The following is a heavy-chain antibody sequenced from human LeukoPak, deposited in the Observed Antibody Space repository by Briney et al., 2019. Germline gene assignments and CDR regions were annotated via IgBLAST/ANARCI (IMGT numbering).Heavy chain of an antibody. D-gene: IGHD3-22*01. CDR2: ISGSGGST. J-gene: IGHJ4*02. V-gene: IGHV3-23*01. Sequence: RGSLRLSCAASGFTFSSYAMSWVRQAPGKGLEWVSAISGSGGSTYYADSVKGRFTISRDNSKNTLYLQMNSLRAEDTAVYYCAKDIGDYYDSSGYWGYYFDYWGQGTLVTVSS. CDR3: AKDIGDYYDSSGYWGYYFDY. CDR1: GFTFSSYA.